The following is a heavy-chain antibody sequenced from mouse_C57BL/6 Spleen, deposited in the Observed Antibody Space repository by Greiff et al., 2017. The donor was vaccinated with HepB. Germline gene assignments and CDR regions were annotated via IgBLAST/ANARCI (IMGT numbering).Heavy chain of an antibody. D-gene: IGHD1-1*01. CDR3: TRHGSRSYYAMDY. V-gene: IGHV1-15*01. CDR1: GYTFTDYE. J-gene: IGHJ4*01. CDR2: IDPETGGT. Sequence: QVQLKESGAELVRPGASVTLSCKASGYTFTDYEMHWVKQTPVHGLEWIGAIDPETGGTAYNQKFKGKAILTADKSSSTAYMELRSLTSEDSAVYYCTRHGSRSYYAMDYWGQGTSVTVSS.